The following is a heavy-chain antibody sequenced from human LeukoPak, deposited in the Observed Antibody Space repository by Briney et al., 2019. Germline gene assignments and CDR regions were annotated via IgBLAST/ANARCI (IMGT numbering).Heavy chain of an antibody. CDR2: IKQDGSEK. CDR1: GFTFSSYW. D-gene: IGHD3-16*01. J-gene: IGHJ6*03. V-gene: IGHV3-7*01. CDR3: ARVMSASVWRSYGSYYYYYMDI. Sequence: GGSLRLSCAASGFTFSSYWMSWVRQAPGKGLEWVANIKQDGSEKYSVDSVKGRFTISRDNAKNSLYMQMNSLRAEDTAVYYCARVMSASVWRSYGSYYYYYMDIWGKGTTVTVSS.